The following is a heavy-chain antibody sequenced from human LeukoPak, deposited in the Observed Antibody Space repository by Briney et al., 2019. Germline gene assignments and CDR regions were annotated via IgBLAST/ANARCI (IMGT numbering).Heavy chain of an antibody. CDR3: ARVAEGAKWYFDL. Sequence: PSETLSLTCTVSGGSISSYYWSWIRQPPGKGLEWIGYIYYSGSTNYNPSLKSRVTISVDTSKNQFSLKLSSVTAADTAVYYCARVAEGAKWYFDLWGRGTLVTVSS. J-gene: IGHJ2*01. V-gene: IGHV4-59*01. CDR1: GGSISSYY. CDR2: IYYSGST. D-gene: IGHD1-14*01.